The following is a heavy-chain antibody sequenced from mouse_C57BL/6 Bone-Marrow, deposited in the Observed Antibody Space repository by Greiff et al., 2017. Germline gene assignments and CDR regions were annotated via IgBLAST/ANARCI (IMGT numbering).Heavy chain of an antibody. Sequence: QVQLQHSGAELVKPGASVKLSCKASGYTFTSYWMHWVKQRPGRGLEWIGRIDPNSGGTKYNEKFKSKATLTVDKPSSTAYMQLSSLTSEDSAVYYCARIKGESGVRRYAMDYWGQGTSVTVSS. CDR3: ARIKGESGVRRYAMDY. D-gene: IGHD2-14*01. CDR2: IDPNSGGT. CDR1: GYTFTSYW. J-gene: IGHJ4*01. V-gene: IGHV1-72*01.